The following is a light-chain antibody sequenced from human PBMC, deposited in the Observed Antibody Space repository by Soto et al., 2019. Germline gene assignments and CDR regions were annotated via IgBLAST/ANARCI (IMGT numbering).Light chain of an antibody. CDR2: GAS. V-gene: IGKV3-15*01. CDR1: QSVGSG. CDR3: QQYGSSGT. Sequence: EIVMTQSPATLSVSPGERATPSCRASQSVGSGLSWYQQKPDQAPRLLIYGASTRATGIPARFSGSGSGTEFTLTISSLQSEDYAVYYCQQYGSSGTFGQGTKVDIK. J-gene: IGKJ1*01.